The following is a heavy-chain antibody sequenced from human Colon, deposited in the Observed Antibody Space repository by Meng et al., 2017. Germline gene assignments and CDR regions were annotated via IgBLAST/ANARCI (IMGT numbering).Heavy chain of an antibody. CDR1: GDSVSRKTAV. J-gene: IGHJ4*02. CDR2: TYYRAKWNH. Sequence: QPQLKQPGPGLVKPSQTLSLTGAISGDSVSRKTAVWNWIRQSPSRGLEWLGRTYYRAKWNHDYAESLRGRITINPDTSNNQISLQLNSVTPEDTAVYYCTRGLEFYRFEYWGQGTLVTVSS. D-gene: IGHD3-16*02. CDR3: TRGLEFYRFEY. V-gene: IGHV6-1*01.